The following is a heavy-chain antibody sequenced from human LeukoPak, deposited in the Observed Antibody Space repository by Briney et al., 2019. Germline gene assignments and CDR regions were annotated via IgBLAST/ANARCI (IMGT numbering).Heavy chain of an antibody. V-gene: IGHV4-34*01. CDR2: INHSGST. J-gene: IGHJ5*02. CDR3: ARLVGVTIADPFGL. CDR1: GGSFSGYY. D-gene: IGHD3-10*01. Sequence: SETLSLTCAVYGGSFSGYYWSWIRQPPGKGLEWIGEINHSGSTNYNPSLKSRVTISVDTSKNQFSLKLSSVTAAGTAVYYCARLVGVTIADPFGLWGQGTLVTVSS.